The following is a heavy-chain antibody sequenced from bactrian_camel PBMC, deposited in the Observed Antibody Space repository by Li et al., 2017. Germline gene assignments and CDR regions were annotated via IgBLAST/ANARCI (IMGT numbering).Heavy chain of an antibody. D-gene: IGHD7*01. CDR3: AAIEGLRTWWQPIESAAYDI. CDR2: IASVGVT. V-gene: IGHV3S67*01. Sequence: EVQLVESGGGSVQDGGSLRLSCAASESTYDRGYCMAWFRQASEKEREGVAAIASVGVTSYADSLKGRVTITRDNEKNTLGLQMNSLNPNDTAHYYCAAIEGLRTWWQPIESAAYDIWGQGTQVTVS. J-gene: IGHJ4*01. CDR1: ESTYDRGYC.